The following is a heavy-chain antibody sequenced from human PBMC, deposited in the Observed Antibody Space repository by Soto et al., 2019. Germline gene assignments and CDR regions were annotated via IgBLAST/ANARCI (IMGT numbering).Heavy chain of an antibody. Sequence: GGSLRLSCAASGFTFISYGMHWVLQAPCKGLEWVAVISYDGSNKYYADSVKGRFTISRDNSKNTLYLQMNSLRAEDTAVYYCAKGRYDFWSPYYFDSWGQGTLVTVSS. J-gene: IGHJ4*02. CDR3: AKGRYDFWSPYYFDS. CDR1: GFTFISYG. CDR2: ISYDGSNK. V-gene: IGHV3-30*18. D-gene: IGHD3-3*01.